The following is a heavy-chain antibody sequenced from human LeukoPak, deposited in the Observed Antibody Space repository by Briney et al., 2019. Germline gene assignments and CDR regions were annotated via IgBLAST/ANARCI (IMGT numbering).Heavy chain of an antibody. V-gene: IGHV4-34*01. Sequence: SETLSLTCAVYGGSFSGYYWSWIRQPPGKGLEWIGEINHSGSTNYNPSLKSRVTISVDTSKNQFSLKLSSVTAADTAVYYCARGSFVGSYIWGSYPHLSLGYWGQGTLVTVSS. CDR1: GGSFSGYY. J-gene: IGHJ4*02. D-gene: IGHD3-16*02. CDR3: ARGSFVGSYIWGSYPHLSLGY. CDR2: INHSGST.